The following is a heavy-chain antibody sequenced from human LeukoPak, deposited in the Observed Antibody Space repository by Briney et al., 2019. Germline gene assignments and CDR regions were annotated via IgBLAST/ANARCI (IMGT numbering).Heavy chain of an antibody. CDR1: GYSFTSYW. D-gene: IGHD5/OR15-5a*01. CDR3: ARQSTERYYYYGMDV. CDR2: IYPGDSDT. Sequence: GESLKISCKGSGYSFTSYWIGWVRQMPGKDLEWMGIIYPGDSDTRYSPSFQGQVTISADKSISTAYLQWSSLKASDTAMYYCARQSTERYYYYGMDVWGQGTTVTVSS. V-gene: IGHV5-51*01. J-gene: IGHJ6*02.